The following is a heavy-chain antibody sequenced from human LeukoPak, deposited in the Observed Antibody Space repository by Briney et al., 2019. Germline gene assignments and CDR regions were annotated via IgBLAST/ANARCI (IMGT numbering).Heavy chain of an antibody. CDR3: AKNVVVKRYIDF. Sequence: PGGSLRLSCAASGFTFSNHAMSWVRRAPGKGLQWVAVISGGGRTTEYEDFVKGRFTISRDNSKNTLSLQMNSLTVEDTAIYFCAKNVVVKRYIDFWGQGTLVTVSP. D-gene: IGHD2-15*01. CDR2: ISGGGRTT. CDR1: GFTFSNHA. J-gene: IGHJ4*02. V-gene: IGHV3-23*01.